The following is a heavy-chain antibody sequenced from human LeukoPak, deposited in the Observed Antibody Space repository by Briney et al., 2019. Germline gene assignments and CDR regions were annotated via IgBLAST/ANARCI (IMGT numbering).Heavy chain of an antibody. V-gene: IGHV4-39*01. Sequence: SETLSLTCTVSGGSISSSSYYWGWIRQPPGKGLEWIGSIYYSGSTYYNPSLKSRVTISVDTSKNQFSLKLSSVTAADTAVYYCARILTYCSSTSCLNYYYYYYMDVWGKGTTVTISS. CDR3: ARILTYCSSTSCLNYYYYYYMDV. CDR1: GGSISSSSYY. J-gene: IGHJ6*03. CDR2: IYYSGST. D-gene: IGHD2-2*01.